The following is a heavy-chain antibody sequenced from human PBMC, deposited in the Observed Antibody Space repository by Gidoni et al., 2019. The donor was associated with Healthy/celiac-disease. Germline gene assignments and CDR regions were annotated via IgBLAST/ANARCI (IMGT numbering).Heavy chain of an antibody. CDR1: GYTFTGYS. V-gene: IGHV1-2*06. CDR2: INPNSGGT. Sequence: QVQLVQSGAEVQKPGASVKVSCQASGYTFTGYSMHWVRQAPGQGLEWMGRINPNSGGTNYAQKCQGRVTMTRDTSISTAYMELSRLRSDDTAVYYCARGGYDSSGYYHYYFDYWGQGTLVTVSS. D-gene: IGHD3-22*01. J-gene: IGHJ4*02. CDR3: ARGGYDSSGYYHYYFDY.